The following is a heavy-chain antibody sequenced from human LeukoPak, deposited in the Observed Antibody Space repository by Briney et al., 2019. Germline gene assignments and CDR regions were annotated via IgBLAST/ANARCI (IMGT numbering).Heavy chain of an antibody. D-gene: IGHD3-16*01. CDR1: GGSMYSYY. J-gene: IGHJ5*02. CDR2: IHTSWTT. Sequence: PSETLSLTCSVSGGSMYSYYWSFIRQAAGKGLEWIGRIHTSWTTYYNPSPKSRVTLSVDTSMNQFSLRLTSVTAADTAVYYCARGDYYDGGGRNWFDPWGQGTLVTVSP. CDR3: ARGDYYDGGGRNWFDP. V-gene: IGHV4-4*07.